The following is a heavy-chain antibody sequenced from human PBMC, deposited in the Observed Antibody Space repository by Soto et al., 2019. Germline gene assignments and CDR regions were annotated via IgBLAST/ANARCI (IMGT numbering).Heavy chain of an antibody. CDR2: IYYSGST. D-gene: IGHD2-2*02. V-gene: IGHV4-61*01. Sequence: SETLSLTCTVSGGSVSSGSYYWSWIRQPPGKGLEWIGYIYYSGSTNYNPSLKSRVTISVDTSKNQSSLKLSSVTAADTAVYYCARVRGYCSSTSCYTGYYGMDVWGQGTTVTVSS. CDR3: ARVRGYCSSTSCYTGYYGMDV. J-gene: IGHJ6*02. CDR1: GGSVSSGSYY.